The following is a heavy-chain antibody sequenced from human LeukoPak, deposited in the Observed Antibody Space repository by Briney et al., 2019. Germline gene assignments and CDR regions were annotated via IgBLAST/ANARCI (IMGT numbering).Heavy chain of an antibody. CDR2: ISSSSTI. CDR3: ARDWSYSYGFDY. D-gene: IGHD5-18*01. Sequence: GGSLRLSCAASGFTFSSYSMNWVRRAPGKGLEWVSYISSSSTIYYADSVKGRFTISRDNAKNSLYLQMNSLRAEDTAVYYCARDWSYSYGFDYWGQGTLVTVSS. CDR1: GFTFSSYS. V-gene: IGHV3-48*01. J-gene: IGHJ4*02.